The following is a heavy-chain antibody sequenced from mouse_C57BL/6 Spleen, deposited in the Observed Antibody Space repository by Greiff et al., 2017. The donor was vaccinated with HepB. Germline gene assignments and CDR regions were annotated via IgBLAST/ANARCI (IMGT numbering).Heavy chain of an antibody. V-gene: IGHV5-9-1*02. CDR2: ISSGGDYI. Sequence: EVQLVESGEGLVKPGGSLKLSCAASGFTFSSYAMSWVRQTPEQRLEWVAYISSGGDYIYYADTVKGRFTISRDNARNTLYLQMSSLKSENTAMYYCTRDSNYYYAMDYWGQGTSVTVSS. D-gene: IGHD2-5*01. CDR1: GFTFSSYA. J-gene: IGHJ4*01. CDR3: TRDSNYYYAMDY.